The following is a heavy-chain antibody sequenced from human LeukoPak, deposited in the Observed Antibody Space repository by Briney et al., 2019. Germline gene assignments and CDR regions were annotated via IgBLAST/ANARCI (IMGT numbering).Heavy chain of an antibody. D-gene: IGHD1-26*01. J-gene: IGHJ3*02. Sequence: GGSLRLSCAASGFTVSSNYMSWVRQAPGEGLEWVSAISGSGGSTYYADSVKGRFTISRDNSQNTLYLQMNSLRAEDTAVYYCARPMYSGSSRGHPLDAFDIWGQGTMVTVSS. CDR2: ISGSGGST. CDR1: GFTVSSNY. CDR3: ARPMYSGSSRGHPLDAFDI. V-gene: IGHV3-23*01.